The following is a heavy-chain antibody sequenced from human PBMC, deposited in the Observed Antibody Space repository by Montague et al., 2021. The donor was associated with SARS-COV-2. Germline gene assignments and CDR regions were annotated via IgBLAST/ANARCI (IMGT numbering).Heavy chain of an antibody. D-gene: IGHD5-24*01. J-gene: IGHJ4*02. CDR1: GFSLTTGAMY. CDR3: ARTDGFNLLGFDS. V-gene: IGHV2-70*11. CDR2: LDWDDDK. Sequence: PALVKPTQTLTLTCTFSGFSLTTGAMYVSWIRQPPGKALEWLARLDWDDDKYCSASLKTRQTTSKDTSKNQVVLTMTDLDPLDTGTYYCARTDGFNLLGFDSWGQGTLVAVSS.